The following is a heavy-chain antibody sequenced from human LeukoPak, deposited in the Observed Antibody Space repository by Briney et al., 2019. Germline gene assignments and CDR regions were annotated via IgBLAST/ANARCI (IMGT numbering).Heavy chain of an antibody. Sequence: PGGSLRLSCLASGFTSDAMHWVRQSPGQGLEWVSGISWNSGTIGYADSVKGRFTVSRDNAKNSMYLQMNSLRVEDTALYYCAKSYINYGGNAADAFDIWGQGTMVTVSS. V-gene: IGHV3-9*02. CDR3: AKSYINYGGNAADAFDI. CDR1: GFTSDA. D-gene: IGHD4-23*01. J-gene: IGHJ3*02. CDR2: ISWNSGTI.